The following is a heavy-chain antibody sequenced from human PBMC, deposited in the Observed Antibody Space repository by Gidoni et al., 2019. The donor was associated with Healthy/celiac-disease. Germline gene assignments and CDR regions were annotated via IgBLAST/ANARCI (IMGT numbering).Heavy chain of an antibody. J-gene: IGHJ4*02. CDR2: IYPGDSDT. Sequence: EVQLVQSGAEVTKPGESLTISCRGSGYSFTSYWTGWVRQMPGKGLEWMGIIYPGDSDTRYSPSFQGQVTISADKSISTAYLQWSSLKASDTAMYYCARGKRGSGWPYYFDYWGQGTLVTVSS. CDR1: GYSFTSYW. V-gene: IGHV5-51*01. D-gene: IGHD6-19*01. CDR3: ARGKRGSGWPYYFDY.